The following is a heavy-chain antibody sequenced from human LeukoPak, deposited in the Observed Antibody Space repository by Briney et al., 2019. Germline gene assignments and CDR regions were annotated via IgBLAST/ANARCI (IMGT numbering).Heavy chain of an antibody. J-gene: IGHJ4*02. Sequence: ASVKVSCKASGYTFTDYYIHWVRQAPGQGLEWMGWINPNNGGTNYAQKFQGRVTMTRDASISTAYMELSRLRSDDTAVYYCAREVDYYDTSDYFPLGYWGQGTLVTVSS. CDR2: INPNNGGT. CDR1: GYTFTDYY. V-gene: IGHV1-2*02. CDR3: AREVDYYDTSDYFPLGY. D-gene: IGHD3-22*01.